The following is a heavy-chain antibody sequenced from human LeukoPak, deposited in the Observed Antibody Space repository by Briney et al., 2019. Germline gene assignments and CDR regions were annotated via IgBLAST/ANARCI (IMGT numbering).Heavy chain of an antibody. Sequence: GGSLRLSCAASGFIFNNYAMHWVRQAPGKGLEWVAVISYDGSNKYYADSVKGRFTISRDNSKNTLYLQMNSLRAEDTAVYYCARDGITIFGVVTLHTAYFDYWGQGPWSPSPQ. CDR3: ARDGITIFGVVTLHTAYFDY. CDR2: ISYDGSNK. D-gene: IGHD3-3*01. CDR1: GFIFNNYA. V-gene: IGHV3-30*04. J-gene: IGHJ4*02.